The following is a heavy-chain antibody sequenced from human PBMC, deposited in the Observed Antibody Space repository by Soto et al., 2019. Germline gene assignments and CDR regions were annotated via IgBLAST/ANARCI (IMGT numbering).Heavy chain of an antibody. CDR1: GYSFTSYW. CDR2: IYPGDSDT. J-gene: IGHJ6*02. Sequence: PGESLKISCKGSGYSFTSYWIGWVRQMPGKGLEWMGIIYPGDSDTRYSPSFQGQVTISADKSISTAYLQWSSLKASDTAMYYCARIGSSTSEPYGMDVWRQGTTVTVSS. V-gene: IGHV5-51*01. CDR3: ARIGSSTSEPYGMDV. D-gene: IGHD2-2*01.